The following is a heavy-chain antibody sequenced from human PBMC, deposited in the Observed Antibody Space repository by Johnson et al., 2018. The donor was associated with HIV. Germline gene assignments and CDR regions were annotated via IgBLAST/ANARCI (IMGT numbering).Heavy chain of an antibody. J-gene: IGHJ3*02. D-gene: IGHD6-6*01. CDR2: IKEDGSEK. Sequence: QVQLVESGGGVVQPGRSLRLSCAASGFTFSSYAMDWVRQAPGKGLELVANIKEDGSEKYHVDSVNGRFTISRDNSKNTLYLQMNSLRAEDTAVYYCANGGSGSSIAARVAFDIWGQGTVVTVSS. CDR1: GFTFSSYA. CDR3: ANGGSGSSIAARVAFDI. V-gene: IGHV3-30*18.